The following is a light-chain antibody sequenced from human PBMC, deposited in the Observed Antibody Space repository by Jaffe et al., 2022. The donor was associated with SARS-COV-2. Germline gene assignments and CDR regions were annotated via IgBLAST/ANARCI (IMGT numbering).Light chain of an antibody. CDR3: QQSYSTPYT. CDR1: QSISSY. V-gene: IGKV1-39*01. J-gene: IGKJ2*01. Sequence: DIQMTQSPSSLSASVGDRVTITCRASQSISSYLNWYQQKPGKAPKVLIYAASRLQSGVPSRFSGSGSGTDFTLTISSLQPEDSATYYCQQSYSTPYTFGQGTNLEIK. CDR2: AAS.